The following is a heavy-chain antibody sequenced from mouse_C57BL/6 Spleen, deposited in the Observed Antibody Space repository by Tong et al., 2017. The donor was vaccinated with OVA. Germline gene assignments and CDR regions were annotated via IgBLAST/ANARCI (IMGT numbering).Heavy chain of an antibody. CDR1: GYSFTGYY. J-gene: IGHJ4*01. D-gene: IGHD4-1*01. CDR3: ARKLTGTYYYAMDY. V-gene: IGHV1-43*01. CDR2: INPSTGGT. Sequence: EVQLQESGPVLVKPGASVKISCKASGYSFTGYYMHWVKQSSEKSLEWIGEINPSTGGTSYNQKFKGKATLTVDKSSSTAYMQLKSLTSEDSAVYYCARKLTGTYYYAMDYWGQGTSVTVSS.